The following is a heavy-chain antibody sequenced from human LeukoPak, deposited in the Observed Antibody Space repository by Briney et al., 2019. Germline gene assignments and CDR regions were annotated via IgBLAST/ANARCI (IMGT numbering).Heavy chain of an antibody. CDR2: IRYDGSNK. CDR3: AKGLAEMASADAFDI. J-gene: IGHJ3*02. CDR1: GFTFSSYG. V-gene: IGHV3-30*02. Sequence: GGSLRLSCAASGFTFSSYGMHWVRQAPGKGLEWVAFIRYDGSNKYYADSVKGRFTISRDNSENTLYLQMNSLRAEDTAVYYCAKGLAEMASADAFDIWGQGTMVTVSS. D-gene: IGHD5-24*01.